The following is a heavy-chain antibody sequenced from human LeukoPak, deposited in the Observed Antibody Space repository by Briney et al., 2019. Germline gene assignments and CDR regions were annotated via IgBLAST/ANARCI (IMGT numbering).Heavy chain of an antibody. CDR3: ARASYCSGGSCYSGY. V-gene: IGHV3-30-3*01. J-gene: IGHJ4*02. CDR1: GFTFSSYA. CDR2: VSYDGSNK. Sequence: GGSLRLSCAASGFTFSSYAMHWVRQAPGKGLEWVAVVSYDGSNKYYADSVKGRFTISRDNSKNTLYLQMNSLRAEDTAVYYCARASYCSGGSCYSGYWGQGTLVTVSS. D-gene: IGHD2-15*01.